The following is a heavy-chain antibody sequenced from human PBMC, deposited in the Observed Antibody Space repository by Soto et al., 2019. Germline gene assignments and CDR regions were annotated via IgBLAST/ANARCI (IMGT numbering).Heavy chain of an antibody. CDR2: IYSGGST. CDR3: AIFYDFWTDPRDY. D-gene: IGHD3-3*01. CDR1: GRSGSSNY. Sequence: GGSLRLSCAASGRSGSSNYMSWVRQAPGKGLEWVAVIYSGGSTYYADSVKGRFTISRDDSKNTVFLQMDRLRAEDTALYYCAIFYDFWTDPRDYWGQGILVTDS. V-gene: IGHV3-53*01. J-gene: IGHJ4*02.